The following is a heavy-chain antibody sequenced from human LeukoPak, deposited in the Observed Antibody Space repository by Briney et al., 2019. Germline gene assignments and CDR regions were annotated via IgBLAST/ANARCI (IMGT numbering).Heavy chain of an antibody. CDR2: IYYSGST. V-gene: IGHV4-61*01. Sequence: SETLSLTCTVSGGSVSSGSYYWSWIRQPPGKGLEWIGYIYYSGSTNYNPSLKSRVTISVDTSKNRFSLKLSSVTAADTAVYYCASIVAATVDYWGQGTLVTVSS. J-gene: IGHJ4*02. D-gene: IGHD2-15*01. CDR1: GGSVSSGSYY. CDR3: ASIVAATVDY.